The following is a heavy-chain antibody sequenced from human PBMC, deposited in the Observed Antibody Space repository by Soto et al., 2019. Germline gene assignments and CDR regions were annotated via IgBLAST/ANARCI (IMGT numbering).Heavy chain of an antibody. Sequence: EVQLLESGGGLVQPGGSLRLSCAASGFTFSSYAMSWVRQAPGKGLEWVSAISGSGGSTYYADSVKGRFTISRDKSKNTLFLQMNSLRAEDTAVYYCAKDRPRLLWLGELLDYWGQGTLVTVSS. D-gene: IGHD3-10*01. V-gene: IGHV3-23*01. J-gene: IGHJ4*02. CDR2: ISGSGGST. CDR1: GFTFSSYA. CDR3: AKDRPRLLWLGELLDY.